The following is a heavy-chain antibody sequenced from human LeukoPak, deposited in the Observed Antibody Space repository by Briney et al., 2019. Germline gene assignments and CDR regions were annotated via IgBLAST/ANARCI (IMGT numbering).Heavy chain of an antibody. V-gene: IGHV1-69*13. CDR1: GGTFSSYA. J-gene: IGHJ3*02. D-gene: IGHD5-12*01. CDR2: INPIFGTA. Sequence: AASVKVSCKASGGTFSSYAISWVRQAPGQGLEWMGGINPIFGTANYAQKFQGRVTITADESTSTAYMELSSLRSEDTAVYYCARDRDSGQSAYDAFDIWGQGTMVTVSS. CDR3: ARDRDSGQSAYDAFDI.